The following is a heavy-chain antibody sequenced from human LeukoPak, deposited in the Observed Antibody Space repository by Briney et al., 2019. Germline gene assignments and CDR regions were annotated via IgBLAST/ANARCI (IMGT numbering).Heavy chain of an antibody. CDR3: ARGARGRGVIVPPERSCDY. V-gene: IGHV3-48*03. D-gene: IGHD3-16*02. CDR1: GFTLSSYE. CDR2: ISSSGSTI. J-gene: IGHJ4*02. Sequence: GGALRLSCAASGFTLSSYEMNWVRQAPGKGLEWVSYISSSGSTIYYADSVKGRFTISRDNAENSLYLQMNSLRAEDTAVYYCARGARGRGVIVPPERSCDYWGRGTLVAVSS.